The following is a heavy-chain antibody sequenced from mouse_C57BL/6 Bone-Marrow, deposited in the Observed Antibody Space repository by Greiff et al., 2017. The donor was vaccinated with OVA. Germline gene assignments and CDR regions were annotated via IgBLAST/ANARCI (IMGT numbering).Heavy chain of an antibody. J-gene: IGHJ3*01. D-gene: IGHD2-10*02. CDR1: GYTFTSYW. Sequence: VQRVESGAELAKPGASVKLSYKASGYTFTSYWMHWVKQRPGQGLEWIGYINPSSGYTKYNQKFKDKATLTADKSSSTAYMQLSSLTYEDSAVYYCARSKYFPWFAYWGQGTLVTVSA. V-gene: IGHV1-7*01. CDR2: INPSSGYT. CDR3: ARSKYFPWFAY.